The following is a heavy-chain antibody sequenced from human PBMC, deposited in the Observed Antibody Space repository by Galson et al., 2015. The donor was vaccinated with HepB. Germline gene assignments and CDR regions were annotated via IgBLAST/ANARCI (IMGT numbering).Heavy chain of an antibody. D-gene: IGHD3-9*01. V-gene: IGHV1-2*06. CDR3: ARPSDMWVDYYYYMDV. CDR2: INPNSGGT. Sequence: SVQVSCTASGYTFTGYYMHWVRQAPGQGLEWMGRINPNSGGTNYAQKFQGRVTMTRDTSISTAYMELSRLRSDDTAVYYCARPSDMWVDYYYYMDVWGKGATVTVSS. CDR1: GYTFTGYY. J-gene: IGHJ6*03.